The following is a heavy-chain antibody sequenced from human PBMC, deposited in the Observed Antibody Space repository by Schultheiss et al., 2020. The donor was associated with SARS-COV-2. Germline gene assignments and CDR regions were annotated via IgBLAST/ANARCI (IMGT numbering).Heavy chain of an antibody. J-gene: IGHJ6*03. Sequence: SETLSLTCTVSGGSISSYYWSWIRQHPGKGLEWIGYIYYSGSTNYNPSLKSRVTISVDTSKNQFSLKLSSVTAADTAVYYCARGSSWSILLNYYMDVWGKGTTVTVSS. CDR1: GGSISSYY. CDR3: ARGSSWSILLNYYMDV. V-gene: IGHV4-59*12. CDR2: IYYSGST. D-gene: IGHD6-6*01.